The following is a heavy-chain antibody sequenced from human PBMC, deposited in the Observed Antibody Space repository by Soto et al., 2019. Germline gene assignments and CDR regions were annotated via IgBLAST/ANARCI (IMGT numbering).Heavy chain of an antibody. Sequence: PGWSLRLSCASSVFTFSTYAMSWGRHSPGNGLEWVSAISGSGDSTYYAGSVKGRFTISRDNSISTLFLQMNSLRTEDTAVYYCAHPRGYGVFDAYDIWGQGAMVTVSS. CDR2: ISGSGDST. V-gene: IGHV3-23*01. J-gene: IGHJ3*02. CDR3: AHPRGYGVFDAYDI. CDR1: VFTFSTYA. D-gene: IGHD4-17*01.